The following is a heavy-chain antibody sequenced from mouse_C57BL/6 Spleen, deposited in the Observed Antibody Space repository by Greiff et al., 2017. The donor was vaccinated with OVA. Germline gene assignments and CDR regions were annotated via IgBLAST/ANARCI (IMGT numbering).Heavy chain of an antibody. Sequence: QVQLKESGAELVRPGTSVKVSCKASGYAFTNYLIEWVKQRPGQGLEWIGVINPGSGGTNYNEKFKGKATLTADKSSSPAYMQLSSLTSEDSAVYVCARGVDNYEGYYAMDYGGQGTSVTVSS. D-gene: IGHD1-3*01. V-gene: IGHV1-54*01. CDR3: ARGVDNYEGYYAMDY. CDR2: INPGSGGT. CDR1: GYAFTNYL. J-gene: IGHJ4*01.